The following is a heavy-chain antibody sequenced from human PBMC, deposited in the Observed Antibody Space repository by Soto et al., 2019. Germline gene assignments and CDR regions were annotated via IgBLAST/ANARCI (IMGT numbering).Heavy chain of an antibody. V-gene: IGHV3-49*04. Sequence: GGSLRLSCTASGFTFGDYAMSWVRQAPGKGLEWVGFIRSKAYGGTTEYAASVKGRFTISRDGSKSIAYLQMNSLKTEDTAVYYCTRVVRHYYGSGSPLYFDYWGQGTLVTVSS. CDR3: TRVVRHYYGSGSPLYFDY. D-gene: IGHD3-10*01. CDR1: GFTFGDYA. CDR2: IRSKAYGGTT. J-gene: IGHJ4*02.